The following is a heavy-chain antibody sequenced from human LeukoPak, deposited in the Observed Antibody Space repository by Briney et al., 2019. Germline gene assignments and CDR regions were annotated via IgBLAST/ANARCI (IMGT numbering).Heavy chain of an antibody. D-gene: IGHD4-11*01. CDR1: GGSFSGYY. CDR2: INHSGST. CDR3: ARHVTTGAHFDY. V-gene: IGHV4-34*01. J-gene: IGHJ4*02. Sequence: SETLSLTCAVYGGSFSGYYWSWIRQPPGKGLEWIGEINHSGSTNYNPALKSPVTISVDTSQNHSSLKQSSVTAADTAVYYCARHVTTGAHFDYWGQGTLVTVSS.